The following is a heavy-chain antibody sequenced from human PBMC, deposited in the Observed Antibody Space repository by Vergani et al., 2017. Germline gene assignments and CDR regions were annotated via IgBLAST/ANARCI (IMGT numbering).Heavy chain of an antibody. J-gene: IGHJ4*02. D-gene: IGHD3-22*01. CDR2: IYSTGST. V-gene: IGHV4-31*11. CDR1: GDSISSGVYY. Sequence: QVQLQESGPGLMKPPGTLSLTCAVSGDSISSGVYYWNWIRQHPGKGLEWIGYIYSTGSTHHNPSLRRRINMSVDTSKNQFSLKLNSVTAADTAMYYCARMGGYDEGDAFRIGYFDSWGPGILVTVSS. CDR3: ARMGGYDEGDAFRIGYFDS.